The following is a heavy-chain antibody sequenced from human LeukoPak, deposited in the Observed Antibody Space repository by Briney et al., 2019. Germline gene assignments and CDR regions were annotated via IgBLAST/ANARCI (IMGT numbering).Heavy chain of an antibody. CDR1: GGSFSGYY. V-gene: IGHV4-34*01. D-gene: IGHD5-18*01. Sequence: SETPSPTCAVYGGSFSGYYWSWIRQPPGKGLEWIGEINHSGSTNYNPSLKSRVTISVDTSKNQFSLKLSSVTAADTAVYYCARSTVPSGYSYFDYWGQGTLVTVSS. J-gene: IGHJ4*02. CDR3: ARSTVPSGYSYFDY. CDR2: INHSGST.